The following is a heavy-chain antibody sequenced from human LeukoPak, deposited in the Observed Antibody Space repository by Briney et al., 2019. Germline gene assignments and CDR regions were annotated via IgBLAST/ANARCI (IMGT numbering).Heavy chain of an antibody. D-gene: IGHD3-10*01. CDR2: INHSGST. CDR1: GGSFSGYY. Sequence: SEALSLTCAVYGGSFSGYYWSWIRQPPGKGLEWIGEINHSGSTNYNPSLKSRVTISVDTSKNQFSLKLSSVTAADTAVYCCARLSKKNRYYYGSGTHNGGFDYWGQGTLVTVSS. CDR3: ARLSKKNRYYYGSGTHNGGFDY. J-gene: IGHJ4*02. V-gene: IGHV4-34*01.